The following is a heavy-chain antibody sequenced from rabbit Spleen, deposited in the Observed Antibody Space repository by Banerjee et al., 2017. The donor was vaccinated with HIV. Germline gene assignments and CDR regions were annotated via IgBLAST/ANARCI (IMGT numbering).Heavy chain of an antibody. Sequence: QEQLKETGGGLVQPGGSLTLSCKASGIDLSSYAMSWVRQAPGKGLEWIGDIYPAFGITNYANRVKGRFTISSDNAQNTVDLQMNSLTAADTATYFCTRNANGGWDLWGPGTLVTVS. CDR3: TRNANGGWDL. V-gene: IGHV1S47*01. CDR2: IYPAFGIT. D-gene: IGHD4-1*01. CDR1: GIDLSSYA. J-gene: IGHJ6*01.